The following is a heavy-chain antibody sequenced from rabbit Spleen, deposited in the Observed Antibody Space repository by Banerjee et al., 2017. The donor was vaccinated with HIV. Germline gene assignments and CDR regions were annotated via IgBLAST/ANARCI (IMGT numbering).Heavy chain of an antibody. D-gene: IGHD8-1*01. Sequence: QSLEESGGDLVKPGASLTLTCIASGVSFSGNSYMCWVRQAPGKGLEWIACIDTGSSGFTYFATWAKGRFTCSKTSSTTVTLQVTRLTAADTATYFCARDGAGGSYFALWGPGTLVTVS. CDR2: IDTGSSGFT. CDR3: ARDGAGGSYFAL. CDR1: GVSFSGNSY. V-gene: IGHV1S40*01. J-gene: IGHJ4*01.